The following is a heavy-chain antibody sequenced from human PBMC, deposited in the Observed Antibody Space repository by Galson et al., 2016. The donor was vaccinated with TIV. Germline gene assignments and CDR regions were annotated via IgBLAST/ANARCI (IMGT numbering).Heavy chain of an antibody. CDR3: ARDRRHCGNECFLRYYYGMDA. D-gene: IGHD2-21*01. CDR1: GLIVSENY. J-gene: IGHJ6*02. CDR2: IDSDGRT. V-gene: IGHV3-66*02. Sequence: SLRLSCAASGLIVSENYVTWVRQAPGKGLEWVALIDSDGRTVHADSVRGRFTVSRDNSKNMVYLQMDSLRPEDTAVYFCARDRRHCGNECFLRYYYGMDAWGQGTTVTVSS.